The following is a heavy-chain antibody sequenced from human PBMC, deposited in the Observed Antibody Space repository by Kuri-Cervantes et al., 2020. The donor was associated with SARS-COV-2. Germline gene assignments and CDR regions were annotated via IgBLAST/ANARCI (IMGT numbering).Heavy chain of an antibody. CDR2: ISSSSSYT. Sequence: GGSLRLSCAASGFTFSDYYMSWISQAPGKGLEWVSYISSSSSYTNYADSVKGRFTISRDNAKNSLYLQMNSLRAEDTAVYYCARDRGLYGGSYPRDYWGQGTLVTVSS. V-gene: IGHV3-11*05. CDR1: GFTFSDYY. J-gene: IGHJ4*02. D-gene: IGHD1-26*01. CDR3: ARDRGLYGGSYPRDY.